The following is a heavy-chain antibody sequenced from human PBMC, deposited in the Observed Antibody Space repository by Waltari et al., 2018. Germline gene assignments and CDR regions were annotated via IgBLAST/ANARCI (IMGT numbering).Heavy chain of an antibody. V-gene: IGHV3-48*03. D-gene: IGHD3-16*01. CDR3: ARVWPTSFDS. Sequence: DVRLVESGGGLVRPGGSLKLSCAAFGFSFANYEMTWVRQAPGKGLEWLSYIASSGRTTEYADSVRGRFTVSRDNSKNLLFLQMHRLRVDDTAVYYCARVWPTSFDSWGQGDLVTVSS. CDR1: GFSFANYE. J-gene: IGHJ4*02. CDR2: IASSGRTT.